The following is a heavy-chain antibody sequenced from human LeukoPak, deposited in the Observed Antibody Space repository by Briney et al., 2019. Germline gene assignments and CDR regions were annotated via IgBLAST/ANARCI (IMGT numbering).Heavy chain of an antibody. CDR2: ISAYNGNT. D-gene: IGHD3-3*01. J-gene: IGHJ6*03. Sequence: ASVKVSCKASGYTFTSYGISWVRQAPGQGLEWMGWISAYNGNTNYVQKLQGRVTMTTDTSTSTAYMELRSLGSDDTAVYYCARQERITISGVDPGYMDVWGKGTTVTVSS. CDR3: ARQERITISGVDPGYMDV. V-gene: IGHV1-18*01. CDR1: GYTFTSYG.